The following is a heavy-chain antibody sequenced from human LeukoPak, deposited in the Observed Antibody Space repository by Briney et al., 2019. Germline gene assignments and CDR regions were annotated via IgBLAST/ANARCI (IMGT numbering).Heavy chain of an antibody. CDR3: VRGGGSSNWVVN. CDR2: IYNSGST. CDR1: GGSISSSF. J-gene: IGHJ4*02. Sequence: SETLSLTCTVSGGSISSSFWSWIRQPPGRGLEWIGYIYNSGSTNYNPSLKSRVTISVDTSKNQFSLKLNSVTAADTAVYYCVRGGGSSNWVVNWGQGTLVTVSS. V-gene: IGHV4-59*01. D-gene: IGHD6-13*01.